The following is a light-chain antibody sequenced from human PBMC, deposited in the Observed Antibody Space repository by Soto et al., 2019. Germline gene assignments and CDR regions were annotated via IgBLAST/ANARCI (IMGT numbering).Light chain of an antibody. J-gene: IGLJ2*01. Sequence: QSVLTQPPSASGTPGQRVTISCSGSRSNIGSNYVYWYQQLPGTAPKLLIYRNNQRPSGVPDRFSGSKSVTSASLAISGLRSEDEADYYCATWDDSLYGVVFGGGTTLTVL. V-gene: IGLV1-47*01. CDR3: ATWDDSLYGVV. CDR2: RNN. CDR1: RSNIGSNY.